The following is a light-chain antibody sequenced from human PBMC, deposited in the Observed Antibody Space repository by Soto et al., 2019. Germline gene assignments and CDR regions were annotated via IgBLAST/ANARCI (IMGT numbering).Light chain of an antibody. CDR2: EVT. CDR3: TSYTSSSPVV. CDR1: GSDIGGYNY. Sequence: QSALTQPASVSGSPGQSITISCTGTGSDIGGYNYVSWYQQHPGKAPKVLIYEVTNRPSGVSNRFSASKSGNTASLTISGLQAEDEAHYYCTSYTSSSPVVFGGGTKLTVL. V-gene: IGLV2-14*01. J-gene: IGLJ2*01.